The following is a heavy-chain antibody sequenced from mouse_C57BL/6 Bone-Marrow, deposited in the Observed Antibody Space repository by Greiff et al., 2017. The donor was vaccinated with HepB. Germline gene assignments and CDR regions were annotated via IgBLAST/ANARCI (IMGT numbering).Heavy chain of an antibody. V-gene: IGHV6-3*01. CDR2: IRLKSDNYAT. CDR1: GFTFSNYW. D-gene: IGHD1-1*01. Sequence: EVQLQESGGGLVQPGGSMKLSCVASGFTFSNYWMNWVRQSPEKGLEWVAQIRLKSDNYATHYAESVKGRFTISRDDSKSSVYLQMNNLRAEDTGIYYCTGRYYGSSFRYFDVWGTGTTVTVSS. J-gene: IGHJ1*03. CDR3: TGRYYGSSFRYFDV.